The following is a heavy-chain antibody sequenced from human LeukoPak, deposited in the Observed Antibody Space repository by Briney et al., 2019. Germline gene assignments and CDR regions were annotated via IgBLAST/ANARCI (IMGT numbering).Heavy chain of an antibody. Sequence: ASVKVSCEASGYTFTSYDINWVRQATGQGLEWMGWMNPNSGNTGYAQKFQGRVTMTRNTSISTAYMELSSLRSEDTAVYYCARVFSSGYFAIDYWGQGTLVTVSS. CDR2: MNPNSGNT. V-gene: IGHV1-8*01. CDR1: GYTFTSYD. D-gene: IGHD3-22*01. CDR3: ARVFSSGYFAIDY. J-gene: IGHJ4*02.